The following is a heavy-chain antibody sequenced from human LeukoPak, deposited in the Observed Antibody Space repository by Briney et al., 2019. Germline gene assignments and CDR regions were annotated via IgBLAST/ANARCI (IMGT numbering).Heavy chain of an antibody. Sequence: ASVKVSRKASVYTFTSYDINWVRQATGQGLEWMGWMHPNSGNTAYAQKFQGRVTMTRNTSTSTAYMELSSLRSDDTAVYYCARGTRDYDILTGYSKPRFDYWGQGTLVTVSS. CDR3: ARGTRDYDILTGYSKPRFDY. CDR2: MHPNSGNT. CDR1: VYTFTSYD. J-gene: IGHJ4*02. V-gene: IGHV1-8*01. D-gene: IGHD3-9*01.